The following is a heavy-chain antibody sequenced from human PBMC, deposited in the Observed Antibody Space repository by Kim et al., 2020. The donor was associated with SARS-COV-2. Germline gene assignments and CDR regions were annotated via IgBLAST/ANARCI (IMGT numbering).Heavy chain of an antibody. D-gene: IGHD3-16*01. J-gene: IGHJ4*02. V-gene: IGHV1-69*06. CDR3: AEGENYFDY. Sequence: AAHYAQKFQGRVTITAAKSTGTAYMELSSLRSEDTAVYYCAEGENYFDYWGQGTLVTVSS. CDR2: AA.